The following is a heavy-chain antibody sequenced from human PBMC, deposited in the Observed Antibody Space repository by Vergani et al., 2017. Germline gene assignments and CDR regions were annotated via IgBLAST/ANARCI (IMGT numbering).Heavy chain of an antibody. CDR2: INTDGSST. CDR1: GFTFSSSW. J-gene: IGHJ4*02. D-gene: IGHD2-8*01. Sequence: EVQLVESGGGLVQPGGSLRLSCAASGFTFSSSWMHWVRQAPGKGLVWVSRINTDGSSTNYADSVKGRFTISRDNAKNTLYLHMNSLRAEDTAVYYCASEMSALMVYGNYYWGQGTLVTVSS. V-gene: IGHV3-74*01. CDR3: ASEMSALMVYGNYY.